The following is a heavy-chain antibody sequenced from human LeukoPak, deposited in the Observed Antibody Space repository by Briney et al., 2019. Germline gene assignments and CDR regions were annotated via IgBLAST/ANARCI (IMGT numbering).Heavy chain of an antibody. D-gene: IGHD2-15*01. Sequence: PGGSLSLPCAASGFTFSNYAMSWVRQTPGKGLECVSVVTGSGGDTYYTGSVNGRFTISRDNSKNTLYLQMNSLRAEDTAVYYCARGTLEHCSGASCYPLDSWGQGTLVTVSS. V-gene: IGHV3-23*01. CDR3: ARGTLEHCSGASCYPLDS. CDR2: VTGSGGDT. J-gene: IGHJ5*01. CDR1: GFTFSNYA.